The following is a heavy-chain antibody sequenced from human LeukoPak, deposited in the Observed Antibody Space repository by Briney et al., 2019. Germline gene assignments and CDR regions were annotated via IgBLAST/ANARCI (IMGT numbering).Heavy chain of an antibody. CDR1: GGTFSTYA. Sequence: SVKVSCKASGGTFSTYAISWVRQAPGQGLEWMGGIIPVFGTANYAQKFQGRVTITADESTSTAYMELSSLRAEDTAVYFCVRGYSFGPYGMDVWGQGTTVTVSS. CDR2: IIPVFGTA. V-gene: IGHV1-69*01. J-gene: IGHJ6*02. D-gene: IGHD2-15*01. CDR3: VRGYSFGPYGMDV.